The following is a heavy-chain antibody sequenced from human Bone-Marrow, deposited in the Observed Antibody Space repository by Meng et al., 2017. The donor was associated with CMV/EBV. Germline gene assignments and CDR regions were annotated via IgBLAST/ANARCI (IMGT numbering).Heavy chain of an antibody. D-gene: IGHD3-22*01. CDR1: GASISSTSSY. J-gene: IGHJ4*02. Sequence: SETLSLTCTVSGASISSTSSYWGWIRRPPGKGLEWIGSIYYTGSTYYNPSLKSRVTISVDTSKNRFALKVRSVTAADTAVYYCARGPYYDGSGPFDYWGQGTLVTVSS. V-gene: IGHV4-39*06. CDR2: IYYTGST. CDR3: ARGPYYDGSGPFDY.